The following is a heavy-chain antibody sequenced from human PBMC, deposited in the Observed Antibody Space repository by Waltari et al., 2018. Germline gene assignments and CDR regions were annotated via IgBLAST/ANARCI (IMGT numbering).Heavy chain of an antibody. Sequence: QVQLQESGPGLVKPSETLSLTCTVSGGSISSYYWSWIRQPPGKGLEWIGYIYYSGSTNYNPSLKSRVTISVDTSKNQFSLKLSSVTAADTAVYYCARGRSSGWSDNSEISAFDIWGQGTMVTVSS. CDR3: ARGRSSGWSDNSEISAFDI. CDR2: IYYSGST. V-gene: IGHV4-59*01. CDR1: GGSISSYY. D-gene: IGHD6-19*01. J-gene: IGHJ3*02.